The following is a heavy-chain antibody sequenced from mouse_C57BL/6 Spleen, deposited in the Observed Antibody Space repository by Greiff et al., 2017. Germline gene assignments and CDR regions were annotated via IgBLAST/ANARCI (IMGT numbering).Heavy chain of an antibody. CDR3: ARCGYDTWYFDV. V-gene: IGHV1-50*01. CDR2: IDPSDSYT. J-gene: IGHJ1*03. Sequence: VQLQQPGAELVKPGASVKLSCKASGYTFTSYWMQWVKQRPGQGLEWIGEIDPSDSYTNYNQKFKGKATLTVDTSSSTAYMQLSSLTSEDSAVYYCARCGYDTWYFDVWGTGTTVTGSS. CDR1: GYTFTSYW. D-gene: IGHD2-2*01.